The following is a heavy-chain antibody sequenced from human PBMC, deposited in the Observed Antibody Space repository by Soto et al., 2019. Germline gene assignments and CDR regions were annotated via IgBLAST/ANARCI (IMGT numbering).Heavy chain of an antibody. D-gene: IGHD6-19*01. CDR2: IYWDDDK. Sequence: QITLKESGPTLVKPTQTLTLTCTFSGFSLSTSGVGVGWIRQPPGKALEWLALIYWDDDKRYSPSLKSRLTITKDTSKNQVVLTMTNIDPVDTATYYCAHDGERSGWYTGWFDPWGEGTLVTVSS. CDR1: GFSLSTSGVG. V-gene: IGHV2-5*02. J-gene: IGHJ5*02. CDR3: AHDGERSGWYTGWFDP.